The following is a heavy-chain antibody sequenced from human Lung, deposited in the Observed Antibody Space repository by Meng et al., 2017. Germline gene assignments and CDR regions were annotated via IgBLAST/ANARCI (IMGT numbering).Heavy chain of an antibody. CDR3: ARYVFDSSSLYSNWFDP. CDR1: GGSISSGTYY. CDR2: IHYSGST. Sequence: HVQLQESGPVLVKPSQTLSLTCTVSGGSISSGTYYWGWIRQLPGKGLEWIAYIHYSGSTYYSPSLKSRVTISVDTSKNQLSLKLSSMTAADTAVYYCARYVFDSSSLYSNWFDPWGQGTLVTVSS. J-gene: IGHJ5*02. D-gene: IGHD3-22*01. V-gene: IGHV4-31*03.